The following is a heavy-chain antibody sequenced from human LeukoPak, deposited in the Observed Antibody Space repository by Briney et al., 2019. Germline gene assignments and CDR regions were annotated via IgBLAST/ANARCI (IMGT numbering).Heavy chain of an antibody. Sequence: ASVKVSCKASGNIFTGYYIHWMRQAPGQGLEWMGWTNANTGGTNYAQKFQDRVTMTSDTSIITVYMELSRLRSDDTALYYCARSGFYYGLDLWGQGTAVTVSS. J-gene: IGHJ6*02. CDR1: GNIFTGYY. CDR2: TNANTGGT. V-gene: IGHV1-2*02. CDR3: ARSGFYYGLDL.